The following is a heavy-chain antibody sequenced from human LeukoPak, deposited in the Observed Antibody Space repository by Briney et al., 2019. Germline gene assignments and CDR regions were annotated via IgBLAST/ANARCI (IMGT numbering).Heavy chain of an antibody. CDR1: GYTFTSYD. CDR3: ARGGTYLPFGY. Sequence: GASEKVSCKASGYTFTSYDINWVRQATGQGLEWMGWMNANSGDTGYAQNFQGRVTMTRNTSISTAYMGLSSLRSEDTAIYYCARGGTYLPFGYWGQGTLVTVSS. J-gene: IGHJ4*02. D-gene: IGHD3-10*01. V-gene: IGHV1-8*01. CDR2: MNANSGDT.